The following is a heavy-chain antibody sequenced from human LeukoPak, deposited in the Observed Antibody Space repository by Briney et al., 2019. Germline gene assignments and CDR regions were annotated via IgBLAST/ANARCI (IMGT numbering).Heavy chain of an antibody. CDR1: GYTFTGYY. V-gene: IGHV1-2*02. J-gene: IGHJ5*02. CDR3: ARAPKTTVTNNWFDP. Sequence: ASVKVSCKASGYTFTGYYMHWVRQAPGQGLEWMGWINPNSGGTNYAQKFQGRVTMTRDTSISTAFMELSRLRSDDTAVYYCARAPKTTVTNNWFDPWGQGTLVTVSS. D-gene: IGHD4-17*01. CDR2: INPNSGGT.